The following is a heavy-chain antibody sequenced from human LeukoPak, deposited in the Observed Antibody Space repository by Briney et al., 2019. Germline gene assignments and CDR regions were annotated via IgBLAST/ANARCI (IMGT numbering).Heavy chain of an antibody. V-gene: IGHV3-7*01. J-gene: IGHJ5*02. CDR3: ARGNIPGAGRFDP. D-gene: IGHD6-13*01. CDR1: KFTFSTHW. Sequence: GGSLRLSCAASKFTFSTHWMGWVRQAPGKGLEWVANIEPGGAEKYYVDSVKGRFTISRDNAKNSLYLEMSGLRAEDTAMYYCARGNIPGAGRFDPWGQGTLVTVSS. CDR2: IEPGGAEK.